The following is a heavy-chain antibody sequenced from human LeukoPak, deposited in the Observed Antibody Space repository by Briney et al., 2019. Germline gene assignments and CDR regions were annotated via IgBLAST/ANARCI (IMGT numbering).Heavy chain of an antibody. CDR2: ISYDGSNK. V-gene: IGHV3-30*18. CDR1: GSTFSSYG. J-gene: IGHJ4*02. Sequence: GGSLRLSCAASGSTFSSYGMHWVRQAPGKGLEWVAVISYDGSNKYYADSVKGRFTISRDNSKNTLYLQMNSLRAEDTAVYYCAKADGSTAWARGYFDYWGQGTLVTVSS. CDR3: AKADGSTAWARGYFDY. D-gene: IGHD3-10*01.